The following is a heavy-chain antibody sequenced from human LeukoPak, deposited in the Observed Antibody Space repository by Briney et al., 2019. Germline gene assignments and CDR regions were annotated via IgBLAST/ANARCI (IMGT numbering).Heavy chain of an antibody. CDR1: GFTFSEYS. CDR3: ARQVSGYGSGSFYFDY. CDR2: ISTSSSHI. J-gene: IGHJ4*02. V-gene: IGHV3-21*01. Sequence: GGSLRLSCAASGFTFSEYSMNWVRQAPGKGLEWVSFISTSSSHIYYGDSVKGRFTISRDNARNSVSLQMNSLRAEDTAVYYYARQVSGYGSGSFYFDYWGQGMLVTVSS. D-gene: IGHD3-10*01.